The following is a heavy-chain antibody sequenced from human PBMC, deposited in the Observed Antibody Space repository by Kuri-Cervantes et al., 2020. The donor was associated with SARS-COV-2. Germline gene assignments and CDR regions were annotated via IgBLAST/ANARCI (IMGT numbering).Heavy chain of an antibody. CDR2: VYYSGRT. D-gene: IGHD3-10*01. CDR3: ARLEVFGMTGYYYMDV. CDR1: GDSISSNNYY. J-gene: IGHJ6*03. Sequence: ESLKISCTVSGDSISSNNYYRGWIRQPPGKGLEWIGSVYYSGRTFYNPSLKSRVTVSVDTSKTQFSLTLKSVTAADTAVYFCARLEVFGMTGYYYMDVWGKGTTVTVSS. V-gene: IGHV4-39*01.